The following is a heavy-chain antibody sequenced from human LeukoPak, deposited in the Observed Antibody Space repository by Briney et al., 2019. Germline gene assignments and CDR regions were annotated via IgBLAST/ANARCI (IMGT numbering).Heavy chain of an antibody. CDR2: IYRGGST. Sequence: GGSLRLSCAASGFNVSNNYMSWVRQAPGKGLGWVSVIYRGGSTYYADSVKGRFTMSRDNSKNTVYLQMDGLRAEDTAVYYCARDRGAAAGNWGQGTLVTVSS. CDR3: ARDRGAAAGN. J-gene: IGHJ4*02. D-gene: IGHD6-13*01. CDR1: GFNVSNNY. V-gene: IGHV3-53*01.